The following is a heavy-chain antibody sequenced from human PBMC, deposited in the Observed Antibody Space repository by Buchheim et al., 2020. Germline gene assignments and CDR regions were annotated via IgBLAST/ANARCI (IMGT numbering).Heavy chain of an antibody. Sequence: QVQLVESGGGVVQPGRSLRLSCAASGFTFSSYAMHWVRQAPGKGLEWVAVILYDGSNKYYADSVKGRFTISRDNSKNTLYLQMNSLRAEDTAVYYCGRDLGGLASHWGQGTL. D-gene: IGHD3/OR15-3a*01. CDR1: GFTFSSYA. CDR2: ILYDGSNK. V-gene: IGHV3-30-3*01. CDR3: GRDLGGLASH. J-gene: IGHJ4*02.